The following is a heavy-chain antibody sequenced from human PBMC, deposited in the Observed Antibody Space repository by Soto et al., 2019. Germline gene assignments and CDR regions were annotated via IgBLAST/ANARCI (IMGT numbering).Heavy chain of an antibody. J-gene: IGHJ4*02. CDR2: IDGSGATK. V-gene: IGHV3-48*03. Sequence: EVQLLESGGGLVQPGGSLRLSCGVSGFTFNDFEMNWVRQAPGKGPEWLAYIDGSGATKKYADSVRGRFTISRDNPNTSLFRQMSSLSAGDTAISYCARGLVRFNIWCQGALVSVSS. D-gene: IGHD1-26*01. CDR3: ARGLVRFNI. CDR1: GFTFNDFE.